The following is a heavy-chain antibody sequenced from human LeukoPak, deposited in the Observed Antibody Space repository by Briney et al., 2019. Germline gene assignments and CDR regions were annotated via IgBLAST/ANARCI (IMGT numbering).Heavy chain of an antibody. CDR3: ATSEYYYDSSGYYGN. D-gene: IGHD3-22*01. CDR1: GYTFTSYG. CDR2: ISAYNGNT. Sequence: ASVKVSCKASGYTFTSYGISRVRQAPGQGLEWMGWISAYNGNTNYAQKLQGRVTMTTDTSTSTAYMELRSLRSDDTAVYYCATSEYYYDSSGYYGNWGQGTLVTVSS. J-gene: IGHJ4*02. V-gene: IGHV1-18*01.